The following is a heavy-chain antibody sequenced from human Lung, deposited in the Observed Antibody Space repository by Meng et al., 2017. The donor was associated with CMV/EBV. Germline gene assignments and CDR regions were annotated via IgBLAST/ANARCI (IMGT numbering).Heavy chain of an antibody. CDR3: ARVLLDVRGWYYQGMDV. CDR1: GFRFSDYY. D-gene: IGHD6-19*01. J-gene: IGHJ6*02. V-gene: IGHV3-69-1*01. CDR2: ISSSYAV. Sequence: GGSLRLXCAASGFRFSDYYMTWIRQAPGKVLEWVSYISSSYAVDYADSLKGRFTISRDNAKNSLYLQMSSLRAEDTAVYYCARVLLDVRGWYYQGMDVWGQGTXVTVSS.